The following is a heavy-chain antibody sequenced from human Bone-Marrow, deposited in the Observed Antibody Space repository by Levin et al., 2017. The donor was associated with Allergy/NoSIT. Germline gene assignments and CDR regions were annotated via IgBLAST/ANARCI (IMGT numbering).Heavy chain of an antibody. D-gene: IGHD5-12*01. CDR1: GGSFSGYY. CDR3: ARGAPVDIVATIKTTVTTKSCPLFDY. V-gene: IGHV4-34*01. CDR2: INHSGST. J-gene: IGHJ4*02. Sequence: GSLRLSCAVYGGSFSGYYWSWIRQPPGKGLEWIGEINHSGSTNYNPSLKSRVTISVDTSKNQFSLKLSSVTAADTAVYYCARGAPVDIVATIKTTVTTKSCPLFDYWGQGTLVTVSS.